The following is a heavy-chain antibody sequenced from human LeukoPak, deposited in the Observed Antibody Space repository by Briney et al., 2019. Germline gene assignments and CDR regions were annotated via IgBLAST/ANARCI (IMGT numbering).Heavy chain of an antibody. J-gene: IGHJ4*02. CDR2: INPSGGST. CDR3: ARVSTVTTPYYFDY. V-gene: IGHV1-46*01. D-gene: IGHD4-17*01. Sequence: ASVKVSCKASGGTFSSYTISWVRQAPGQGLEWMGIINPSGGSTSYAQKFQGRVTMTRDTSTSTVYMELSSLRSEDTAVYYCARVSTVTTPYYFDYWGQGTLVTVSS. CDR1: GGTFSSYT.